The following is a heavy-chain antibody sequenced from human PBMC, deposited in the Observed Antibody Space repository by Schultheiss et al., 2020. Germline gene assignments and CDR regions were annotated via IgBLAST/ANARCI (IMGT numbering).Heavy chain of an antibody. CDR2: IYTSGST. Sequence: SATLSLTCTVSGGSISSGSYYWSWIRQPAGKGLEWIGRIYTSGSTNYNPSLKSRVTISVDTSKNQFSLKLSSVTAADTAVYYCARAHCGGDCYWGFDYWGQGTLVNGYS. CDR1: GGSISSGSYY. J-gene: IGHJ4*02. V-gene: IGHV4-61*02. D-gene: IGHD2-21*01. CDR3: ARAHCGGDCYWGFDY.